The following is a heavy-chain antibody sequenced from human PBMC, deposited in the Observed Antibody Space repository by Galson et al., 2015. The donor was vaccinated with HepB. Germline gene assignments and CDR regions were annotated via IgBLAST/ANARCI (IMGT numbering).Heavy chain of an antibody. CDR2: INHSGST. CDR1: GGSISSGGYY. CDR3: ARARSLQWELRVRPLDI. Sequence: LSLTCTVSGGSISSGGYYWSWIRQPPGKGLEWIGEINHSGSTNYNPSLKSRVTISVDTSKNQFSLKLSSVTAADTAVYYCARARSLQWELRVRPLDIWGQGTMVTVSS. D-gene: IGHD1-26*01. V-gene: IGHV4-61*08. J-gene: IGHJ3*02.